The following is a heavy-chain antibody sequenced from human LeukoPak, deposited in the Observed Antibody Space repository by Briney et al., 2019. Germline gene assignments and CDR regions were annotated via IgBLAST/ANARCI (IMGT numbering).Heavy chain of an antibody. D-gene: IGHD3-22*01. CDR1: GGTFSSYA. J-gene: IGHJ5*02. V-gene: IGHV1-69*13. Sequence: AASVKVSCKASGGTFSSYAISWVRQAPGQGLEWMGGIIPIFGTANYAQKFQGRVTITADESTSTAYMELSSLRSEDTAVYYCAREPYYDSSGYHNWFDPWGQGTLVTVSS. CDR2: IIPIFGTA. CDR3: AREPYYDSSGYHNWFDP.